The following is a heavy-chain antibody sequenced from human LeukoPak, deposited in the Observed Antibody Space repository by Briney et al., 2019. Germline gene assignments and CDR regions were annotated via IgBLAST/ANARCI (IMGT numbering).Heavy chain of an antibody. CDR1: GGSISSSNW. CDR2: IYHSGST. CDR3: ARDSGSSTWSSGREYYFDY. Sequence: PSGTLSLTRAVSGGSISSSNWWSWVRQPPGKGLEWIGEIYHSGSTNYNPSLKSRVTISVDKSNNQFSLKLISVTAADTAVYYCARDSGSSTWSSGREYYFDYWGQGTLVTVSS. V-gene: IGHV4-4*02. J-gene: IGHJ4*02. D-gene: IGHD6-13*01.